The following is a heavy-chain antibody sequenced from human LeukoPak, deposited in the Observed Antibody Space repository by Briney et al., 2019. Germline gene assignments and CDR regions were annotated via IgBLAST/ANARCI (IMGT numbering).Heavy chain of an antibody. J-gene: IGHJ6*02. V-gene: IGHV3-30-3*01. CDR3: ARGLYDSSGYSPYYYYGMDV. CDR2: ISYDGSNK. Sequence: GGSLRLSCAASGFTFSNYAMHWVRQAPGKGLEWVAVISYDGSNKYYADSVKGRFTISRDNSKNTLYLQMNSLRAEDTAVYYCARGLYDSSGYSPYYYYGMDVWGQGTTVTVSS. CDR1: GFTFSNYA. D-gene: IGHD3-22*01.